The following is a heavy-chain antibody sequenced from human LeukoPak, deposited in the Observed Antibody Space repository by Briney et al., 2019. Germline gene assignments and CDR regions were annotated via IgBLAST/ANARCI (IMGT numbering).Heavy chain of an antibody. CDR1: GGSISSYY. CDR3: ARLKSGYYYMDV. Sequence: SETLSLICTVSGGSISSYYWGWIQQPAGKGLEWIGRIYTSGSTNYNPSLKSRVTMSVDTSKNQFSLKLSSVTAADTAVYYCARLKSGYYYMDVWGKGTTVTVSS. D-gene: IGHD3-3*01. CDR2: IYTSGST. V-gene: IGHV4-4*07. J-gene: IGHJ6*03.